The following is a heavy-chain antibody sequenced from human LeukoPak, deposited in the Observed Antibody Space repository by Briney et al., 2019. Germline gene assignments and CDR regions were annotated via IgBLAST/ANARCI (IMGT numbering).Heavy chain of an antibody. CDR3: ARGTYGGNSEYFQH. CDR1: GGSISSGVYY. D-gene: IGHD4-23*01. J-gene: IGHJ1*01. CDR2: IYYSGST. V-gene: IGHV4-31*03. Sequence: SETLSLTCTVSGGSISSGVYYWSWIRQHPGKGLEWIGYIYYSGSTYYNPSLKSRVTISVDTSKNQFSLKLSSVTAADTAVYYCARGTYGGNSEYFQHWGQGTLVTVSS.